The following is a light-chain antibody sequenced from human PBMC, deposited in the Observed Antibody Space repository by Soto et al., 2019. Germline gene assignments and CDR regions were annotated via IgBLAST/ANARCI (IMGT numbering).Light chain of an antibody. CDR1: SSDVGAYNY. V-gene: IGLV2-11*01. CDR3: CSYAGNYILV. Sequence: QSALTQPRSVSGSPGQSITIFCTGTSSDVGAYNYVSWYQQHPGKVPKLIIYDVTKRPSGVPDRFSGSKSGNMASLTISGLQAEDEADYYCCSYAGNYILVFGGGTKLTVL. CDR2: DVT. J-gene: IGLJ2*01.